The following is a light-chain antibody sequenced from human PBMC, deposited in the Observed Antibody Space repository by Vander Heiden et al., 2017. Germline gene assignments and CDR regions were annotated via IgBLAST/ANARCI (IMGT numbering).Light chain of an antibody. J-gene: IGKJ4*01. CDR1: QSVLSSPNNKNY. CDR3: QQSSNGPLT. Sequence: DIVMTQSPDYLAVSLGERATINCKSSQSVLSSPNNKNYLAWYQQIPGQPPKLLINWASTRESGVPDRVSGSGSGTDFTLTISSLQAEDVAVYYCQQSSNGPLTFGGGTKVEIK. CDR2: WAS. V-gene: IGKV4-1*01.